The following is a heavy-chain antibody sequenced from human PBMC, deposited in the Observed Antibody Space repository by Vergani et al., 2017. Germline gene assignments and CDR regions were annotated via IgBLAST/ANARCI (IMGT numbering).Heavy chain of an antibody. CDR2: LTGGGGST. Sequence: EVQLLESGGSLKQPGGSVRLSCAASGFTFSTYAMHWVRQAPGKGLEWVSALTGGGGSTYYADSFQGRFLISRDNSRDTLYLQMNSLRPEDTATYYCVKDAGSYENFFDSWGQGTLVTVYS. CDR1: GFTFSTYA. CDR3: VKDAGSYENFFDS. D-gene: IGHD1-26*01. J-gene: IGHJ4*02. V-gene: IGHV3-23*01.